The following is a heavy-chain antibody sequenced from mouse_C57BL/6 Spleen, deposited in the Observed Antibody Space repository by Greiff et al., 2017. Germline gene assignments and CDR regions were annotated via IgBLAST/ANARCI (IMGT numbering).Heavy chain of an antibody. Sequence: DVKLQESGGGLVQPGGSMKLSCVASGFTFSNYWMNWVRQSPEKGLEWVAQIRLQSDNYATHYAESVKGRFTISRDDSQRSVYLQKINLRAEDTGIYSCFSTGRDFYAMDYWGQGTSVTVSS. CDR3: FSTGRDFYAMDY. D-gene: IGHD4-1*02. V-gene: IGHV6-3*01. CDR2: IRLQSDNYAT. CDR1: GFTFSNYW. J-gene: IGHJ4*01.